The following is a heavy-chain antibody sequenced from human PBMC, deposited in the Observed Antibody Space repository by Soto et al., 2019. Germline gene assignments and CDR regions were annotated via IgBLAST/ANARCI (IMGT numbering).Heavy chain of an antibody. CDR2: MNPNSGNT. CDR3: ARAGFLEWLLFQNYYYYYYMDG. V-gene: IGHV1-8*01. D-gene: IGHD3-3*01. CDR1: GYAFTSYD. Sequence: ASVKVSCKASGYAFTSYDINWVRQATGQGLEWMGWMNPNSGNTGYAQKFQGRVTMTRNTSISTAYMELSSLRSEDTAVYYCARAGFLEWLLFQNYYYYYYMDGWGKGTTVTVSS. J-gene: IGHJ6*03.